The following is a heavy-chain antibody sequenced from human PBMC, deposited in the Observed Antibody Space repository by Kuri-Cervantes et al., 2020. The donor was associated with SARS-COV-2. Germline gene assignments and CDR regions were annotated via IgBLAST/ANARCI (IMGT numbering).Heavy chain of an antibody. J-gene: IGHJ4*02. CDR1: CFTFSSYA. CDR3: AKARKGDLRPTVFDY. D-gene: IGHD3-3*01. V-gene: IGHV3-23*01. Sequence: GESLKISYAASCFTFSSYAMSWVRQAPGKGLEWVSAIRGSGGSTYYAVAVKGRFTISRDNAQSSLYLKMHSLRAQDMALYYLAKARKGDLRPTVFDYWGQGTLVTVSS. CDR2: IRGSGGST.